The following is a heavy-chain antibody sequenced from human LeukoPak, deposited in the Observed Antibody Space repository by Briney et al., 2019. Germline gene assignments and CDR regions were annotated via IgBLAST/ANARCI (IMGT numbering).Heavy chain of an antibody. D-gene: IGHD6-19*01. CDR2: INPNSGGT. V-gene: IGHV1-2*02. J-gene: IGHJ6*03. CDR3: ARVSLGLSYYYYMDV. CDR1: GYTFTSYY. Sequence: ASVKVSCKASGYTFTSYYMHWVRQAPGQGLEWMGWINPNSGGTNYAQKFQGRVTMTRDTSISTAYMELSRLRSDDTAVYYCARVSLGLSYYYYMDVWGKGTTVTVSS.